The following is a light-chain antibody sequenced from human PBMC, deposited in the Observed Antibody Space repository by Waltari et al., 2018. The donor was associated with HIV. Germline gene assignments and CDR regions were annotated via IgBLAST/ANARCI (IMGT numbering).Light chain of an antibody. J-gene: IGKJ1*01. V-gene: IGKV3-15*01. CDR2: GAS. CDR3: QQCRLWPT. CDR1: QSVSGD. Sequence: EIVMTQSPVTLSLSPGERATLSCRASQSVSGDLAWYQHKIGQAPRLLFYGASTRATGVRARFSASGSETEFTLIISNLESEDFAVYYCQQCRLWPTFGRGSTVELK.